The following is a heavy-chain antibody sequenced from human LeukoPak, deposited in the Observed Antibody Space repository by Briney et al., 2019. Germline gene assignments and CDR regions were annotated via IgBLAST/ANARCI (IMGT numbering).Heavy chain of an antibody. J-gene: IGHJ3*02. CDR2: ITSTGRYI. CDR3: ARVLPDILTGYSHSVDAFGI. V-gene: IGHV3-21*01. Sequence: PGGSLRLSCAASGFNFIDYTMNWVRQAPGKGLEWVSSITSTGRYIFYADSLKGRFTISRDNAKNSLYLQMNSLRAEDTAVYYCARVLPDILTGYSHSVDAFGIWGQGTMVTVSS. D-gene: IGHD3-9*01. CDR1: GFNFIDYT.